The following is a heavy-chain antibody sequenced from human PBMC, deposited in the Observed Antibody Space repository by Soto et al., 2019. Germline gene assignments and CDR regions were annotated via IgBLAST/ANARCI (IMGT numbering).Heavy chain of an antibody. CDR3: DLWFGEFTHAI. CDR1: GGTFSSYT. Sequence: QVQLVQSGAEVKKPGSSVKVSCKASGGTFSSYTISWVRQAPGQGLEWMGRIIPILGIANYAQKFQGRVTITADKPTSTAYRELRSLSSEDTAVYSCDLWFGEFTHAIWGQGTMVTVSS. J-gene: IGHJ3*02. V-gene: IGHV1-69*02. D-gene: IGHD3-10*01. CDR2: IIPILGIA.